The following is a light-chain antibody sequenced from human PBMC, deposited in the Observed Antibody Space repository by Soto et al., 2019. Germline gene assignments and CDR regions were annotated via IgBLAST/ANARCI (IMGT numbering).Light chain of an antibody. CDR3: QHYNSYLGT. CDR1: QSISSY. CDR2: DAS. V-gene: IGKV1-5*01. Sequence: DMLMTQSPSSLSSSLDERVTITCRASQSISSYLNWYQQKPGKAPKLLIYDASSLESGVPSRFSGSGSGTEFTLTISSLQPDDFATYYCQHYNSYLGTFGQGTKVDI. J-gene: IGKJ1*01.